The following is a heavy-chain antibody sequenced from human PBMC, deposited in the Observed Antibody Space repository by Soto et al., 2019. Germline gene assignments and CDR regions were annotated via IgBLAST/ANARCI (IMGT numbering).Heavy chain of an antibody. CDR3: AREPSI. V-gene: IGHV4-31*03. Sequence: QVQLQESGPGLVKPSQTLSLTCTVSGGSISSGGYYWTWIRQHPGKGLEWIGYIYYRGSTYYNPSLKSRVTISVVTSKTHFSLKLSSATAPATAVYYCAREPSIWGQGTLVTVSS. J-gene: IGHJ4*02. CDR1: GGSISSGGYY. CDR2: IYYRGST.